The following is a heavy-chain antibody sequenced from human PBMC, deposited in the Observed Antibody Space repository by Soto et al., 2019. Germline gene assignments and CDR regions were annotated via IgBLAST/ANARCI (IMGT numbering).Heavy chain of an antibody. CDR1: GDAGTIYY. D-gene: IGHD3-22*01. CDR3: ARDCYDSVGDTWSYT. J-gene: IGHJ5*02. CDR2: IHNSGTS. V-gene: IGHV4-59*02. Sequence: SETLPLTCTVSGDAGTIYYRGLIRQSPGKGLEWIGHIHNSGTSTHNPSLNGRVTISIDMSKKQFSLTLTSLTSADTAGHCCARDCYDSVGDTWSYTWSQG.